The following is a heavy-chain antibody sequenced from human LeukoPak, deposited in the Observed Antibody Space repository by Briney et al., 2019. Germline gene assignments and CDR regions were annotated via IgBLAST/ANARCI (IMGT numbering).Heavy chain of an antibody. CDR3: VRDLGGRSGH. Sequence: GGSLRLSCAASGFTFSSNWMHWVRQAPGKGLVWVSRINEDGSTTNYADSVEGRSTIFRDNAKNTLYLQMNSLRAEDTAVYYCVRDLGGRSGHWGQGTLVTVSS. V-gene: IGHV3-74*01. D-gene: IGHD1-26*01. CDR2: INEDGSTT. J-gene: IGHJ4*02. CDR1: GFTFSSNW.